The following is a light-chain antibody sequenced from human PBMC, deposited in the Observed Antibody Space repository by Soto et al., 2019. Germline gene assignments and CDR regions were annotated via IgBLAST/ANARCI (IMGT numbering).Light chain of an antibody. CDR3: SSYAGSNILYV. J-gene: IGLJ1*01. V-gene: IGLV2-14*02. CDR2: GVN. CDR1: SSDVGSYNL. Sequence: QSVLTQPASVSGSPGQSITISCTGTSSDVGSYNLVSWYQQHPGKAPKLMIYGVNKRASGVPDRFSGSKSGNTASLTVSGLQAEDEADYYCSSYAGSNILYVFGTGTKVTVL.